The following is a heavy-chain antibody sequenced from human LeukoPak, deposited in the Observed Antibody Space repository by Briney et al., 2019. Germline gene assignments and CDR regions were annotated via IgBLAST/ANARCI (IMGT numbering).Heavy chain of an antibody. V-gene: IGHV1-8*01. CDR1: GYTFSTYD. Sequence: GASVKVSCKASGYTFSTYDINWVRQVTGQGPEWMGWMNPNSGKTGYSQKFQGRINLTRNTSISTAYMEVSSLRPEDTALYYCVRAAQEGRDSMTGTHTGNWFDPWGQGTLATVSS. CDR3: VRAAQEGRDSMTGTHTGNWFDP. CDR2: MNPNSGKT. D-gene: IGHD2-21*01. J-gene: IGHJ5*02.